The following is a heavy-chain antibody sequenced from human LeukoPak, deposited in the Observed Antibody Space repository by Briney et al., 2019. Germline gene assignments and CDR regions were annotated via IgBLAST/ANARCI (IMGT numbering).Heavy chain of an antibody. CDR2: ISSSSSTI. CDR1: GFTFSSYG. J-gene: IGHJ3*02. CDR3: ARPRGYCSGGSCYQYAFDI. Sequence: GGSLRLSCAASGFTFSSYGMNWVRQAPGKGLEWVSYISSSSSTIYYADSVRGRFTISRDNAKNSLYLQMNSLRAEDTAVYYCARPRGYCSGGSCYQYAFDIWGQGTMVTVSS. D-gene: IGHD2-15*01. V-gene: IGHV3-48*04.